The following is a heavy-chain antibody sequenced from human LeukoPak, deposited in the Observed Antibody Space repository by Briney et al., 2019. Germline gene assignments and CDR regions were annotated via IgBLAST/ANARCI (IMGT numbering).Heavy chain of an antibody. CDR2: IYYSGST. Sequence: SETLSLTCTVSGGSISSGGYYWSWIRQHPGKGLEWIGYIYYSGSTYYNPSLKSRVTISVDTSKNQFSLKLSSVTAADTAVYYCTRDLLYGSGSYSDYWGQGTLVTVSS. D-gene: IGHD3-10*01. CDR3: TRDLLYGSGSYSDY. V-gene: IGHV4-31*03. CDR1: GGSISSGGYY. J-gene: IGHJ4*02.